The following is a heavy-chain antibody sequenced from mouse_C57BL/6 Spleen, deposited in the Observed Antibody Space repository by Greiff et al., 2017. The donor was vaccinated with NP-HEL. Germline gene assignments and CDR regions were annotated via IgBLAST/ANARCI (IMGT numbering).Heavy chain of an antibody. CDR3: ARWDYDFFAY. J-gene: IGHJ3*01. V-gene: IGHV1-26*01. CDR1: GYTFTDYY. CDR2: INPNNGGT. Sequence: VQLQQSGPELVKPGASVKISCKASGYTFTDYYMNWVKQSHGKSLEWIGDINPNNGGTSYNQKFKGKATLTVDKSSSTAYMELRSLTSEDSAVYYCARWDYDFFAYWGQGTLVTVSA. D-gene: IGHD2-4*01.